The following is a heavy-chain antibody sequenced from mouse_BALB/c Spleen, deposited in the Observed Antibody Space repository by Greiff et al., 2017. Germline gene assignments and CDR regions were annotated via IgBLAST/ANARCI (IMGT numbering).Heavy chain of an antibody. CDR1: GFAFSSYD. V-gene: IGHV5-12-1*01. CDR2: ISSGGGST. CDR3: ARGPRSYAMDY. J-gene: IGHJ4*01. Sequence: EVNVVESGGGLVKPGGSLKLSCAASGFAFSSYDMSWVRQTPEKRLEWVAYISSGGGSTYYPDTVKGRFTISRDNAKNTLYLQMSSLKSEDTAMYYCARGPRSYAMDYWGQGTSVTVSS.